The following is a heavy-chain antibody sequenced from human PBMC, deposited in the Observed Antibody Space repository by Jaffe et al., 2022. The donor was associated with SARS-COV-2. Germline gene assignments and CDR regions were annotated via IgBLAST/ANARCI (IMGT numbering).Heavy chain of an antibody. J-gene: IGHJ6*02. V-gene: IGHV4-34*01. Sequence: QVQLQQWGAGLLKPSETLSLTCAVYGGSFSGYYWSWIRQPPGKGLEWIGEINHSGSTNYNPSLKSRVTISVDTSKNQFSLKLSSVTAADTAVYYCARIRKSSGYYYSSRGMDVWGQGTTVTVSS. CDR3: ARIRKSSGYYYSSRGMDV. CDR1: GGSFSGYY. D-gene: IGHD3-22*01. CDR2: INHSGST.